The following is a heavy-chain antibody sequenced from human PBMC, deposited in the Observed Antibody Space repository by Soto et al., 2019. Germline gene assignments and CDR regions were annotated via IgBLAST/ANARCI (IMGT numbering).Heavy chain of an antibody. V-gene: IGHV3-49*04. J-gene: IGHJ4*02. CDR2: IRSNPYGGTT. Sequence: GGSLRLSCTASGFTFGDYAMTWVRQAPGKGLEWVGFIRSNPYGGTTEYAASVKGRFTISRDDSKSIAYLQMNSLKTEDTAVYSCTRGDNWMDTTPGVFDSWGQGTLVTVSS. CDR1: GFTFGDYA. CDR3: TRGDNWMDTTPGVFDS. D-gene: IGHD5-18*01.